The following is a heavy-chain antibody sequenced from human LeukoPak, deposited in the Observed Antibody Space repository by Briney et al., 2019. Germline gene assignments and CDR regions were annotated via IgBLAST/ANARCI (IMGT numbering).Heavy chain of an antibody. CDR2: IDPNSGGT. J-gene: IGHJ4*02. D-gene: IGHD3-22*01. Sequence: ASVKVSCKASGYTFTAYYMHWVRQAPGQGLEWMGWIDPNSGGTNSAQKFQGRVTMTRDTSISTAYMELSRLRSDDTAVYYCARGIQYYYDSSGYYYFDYWGQGTLVTVSS. V-gene: IGHV1-2*02. CDR1: GYTFTAYY. CDR3: ARGIQYYYDSSGYYYFDY.